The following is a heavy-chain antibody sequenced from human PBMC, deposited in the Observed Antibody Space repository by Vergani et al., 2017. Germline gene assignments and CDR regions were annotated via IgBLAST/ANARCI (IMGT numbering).Heavy chain of an antibody. CDR3: AKSSAPTIAVALIGY. Sequence: EVQLLESGGGLVQPGGSLRLSCAASGFPFSSYAMTWVRQAPGKGLEWVSTISGGGGSTYYADSVKGRFTISRDNSKNTLYLQMNSLRAEDTAVYYCAKSSAPTIAVALIGYWGQGTLVTVSS. D-gene: IGHD6-19*01. CDR1: GFPFSSYA. J-gene: IGHJ4*02. V-gene: IGHV3-23*01. CDR2: ISGGGGST.